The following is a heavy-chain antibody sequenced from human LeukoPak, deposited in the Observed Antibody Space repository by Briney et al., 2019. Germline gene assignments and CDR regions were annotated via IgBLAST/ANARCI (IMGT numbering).Heavy chain of an antibody. V-gene: IGHV4-59*01. CDR3: ARDRSIVGADTWFDP. CDR1: GGSISPYY. D-gene: IGHD1-26*01. J-gene: IGHJ5*02. Sequence: SETLSLTCTVSGGSISPYYWSWIRQPPGKGLEWIGYIYYNGITSYKPSLKGRVTISVDTSKKQFALKLSSVTAADTAVYYCARDRSIVGADTWFDPWGQGTLVTVSS. CDR2: IYYNGIT.